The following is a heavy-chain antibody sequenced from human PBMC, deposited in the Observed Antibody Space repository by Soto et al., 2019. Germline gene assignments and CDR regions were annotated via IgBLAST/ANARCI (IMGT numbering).Heavy chain of an antibody. CDR3: ARALPSYGSGSYYPSYFDY. CDR1: GYTFTGYY. J-gene: IGHJ4*02. V-gene: IGHV1-2*04. Sequence: GASVKVSCKASGYTFTGYYMHWVRQAPGQGLEWMGWINPNSGGTNYAQKFQGWVTMTRDTSMSTAYMELSRLRSDDTAVYYCARALPSYGSGSYYPSYFDYWGQGTLVTVS. CDR2: INPNSGGT. D-gene: IGHD3-10*01.